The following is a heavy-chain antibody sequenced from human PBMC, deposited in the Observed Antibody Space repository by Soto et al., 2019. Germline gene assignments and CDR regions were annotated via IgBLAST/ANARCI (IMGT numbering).Heavy chain of an antibody. J-gene: IGHJ4*02. D-gene: IGHD3-9*01. V-gene: IGHV1-69*13. CDR1: GGTFSSYA. CDR3: ARAISHYDILTGYYN. Sequence: ASVKVSCKASGGTFSSYAISWVRQALGQGLEWMGGIIPIFGTANYAQKFQGRVTITADESTSTAYMELSSLRSEDTAVYYCARAISHYDILTGYYNWGQGTLVTVSS. CDR2: IIPIFGTA.